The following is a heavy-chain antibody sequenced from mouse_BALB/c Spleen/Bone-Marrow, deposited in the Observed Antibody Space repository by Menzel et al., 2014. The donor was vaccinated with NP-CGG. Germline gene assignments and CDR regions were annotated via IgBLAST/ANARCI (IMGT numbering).Heavy chain of an antibody. D-gene: IGHD2-3*01. CDR3: ARADGYYAWFAY. J-gene: IGHJ3*01. V-gene: IGHV14-3*02. CDR2: IDPANDNT. CDR1: GFNIKDTY. Sequence: EVQLQQSGAEFVKPGASVKLSCTASGFNIKDTYMHWVKRRPEQGLEWIGRIDPANDNTKSDPKFQGKATITADTSSNTAYLQLSSLTSEDTAVYYCARADGYYAWFAYWGQGTLVTVSA.